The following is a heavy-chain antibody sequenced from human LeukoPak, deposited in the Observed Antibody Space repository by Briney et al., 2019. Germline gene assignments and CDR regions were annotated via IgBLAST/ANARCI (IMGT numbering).Heavy chain of an antibody. Sequence: GGSLRLSCAASGFTFSSYEMNWVRQAPGKGLEWVSYISSSGSTIYYADSVKGRFTISRDNSKNTLYLQMNSLRAEDTAVYYCARGYGVAGSLGEDYFDYWGQGTLVTVSS. D-gene: IGHD3-16*01. CDR3: ARGYGVAGSLGEDYFDY. V-gene: IGHV3-48*03. J-gene: IGHJ4*02. CDR2: ISSSGSTI. CDR1: GFTFSSYE.